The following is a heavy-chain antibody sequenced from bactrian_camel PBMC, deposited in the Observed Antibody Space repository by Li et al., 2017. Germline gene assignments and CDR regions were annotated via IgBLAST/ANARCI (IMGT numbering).Heavy chain of an antibody. V-gene: IGHV3S53*01. CDR1: GDTLRNLC. Sequence: VQLVESGGGSVQAGGSLRLSCATSGDTLRNLCMGWFRQAPGKKREGVAQIESDGRTRYADSVKGRFTISKDYAKNTLDLQMDSLKPEDTAMYYCAAGDRPVQGGAWLARHEYKYWGQGTQVTVS. CDR2: IESDGRT. CDR3: AAGDRPVQGGAWLARHEYKY. D-gene: IGHD1*01. J-gene: IGHJ4*01.